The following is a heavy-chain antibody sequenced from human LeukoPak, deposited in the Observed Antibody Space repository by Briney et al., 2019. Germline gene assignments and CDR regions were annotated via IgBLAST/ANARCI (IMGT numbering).Heavy chain of an antibody. Sequence: GGSLRLSCAATGFTFSHFGMHWVRQAPGRGLEWVAVIWYNGRNQYYRDSVKGRFTISRDNFKNTLHLQMNSLRVEDTAMYYCVIEGTSGNGDGYNSYDYWGQGTLVTVSS. CDR3: VIEGTSGNGDGYNSYDY. CDR1: GFTFSHFG. J-gene: IGHJ4*02. CDR2: IWYNGRNQ. D-gene: IGHD5-24*01. V-gene: IGHV3-33*01.